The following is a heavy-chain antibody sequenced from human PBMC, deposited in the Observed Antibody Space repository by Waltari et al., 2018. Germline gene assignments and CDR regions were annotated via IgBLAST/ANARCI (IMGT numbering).Heavy chain of an antibody. Sequence: EVQLVESGGGLVQPGGSLRLSCSASGCTVSSYWMSWVLQAPGKGLEWVANIKQDGSEKYYVDSVKGRFTISRDNAKNSLYLQMNSLRAEDTVVYYCARDPWLYYYYYYMDVWGKGTTVTVSS. D-gene: IGHD5-12*01. CDR2: IKQDGSEK. J-gene: IGHJ6*03. V-gene: IGHV3-7*01. CDR3: ARDPWLYYYYYYMDV. CDR1: GCTVSSYW.